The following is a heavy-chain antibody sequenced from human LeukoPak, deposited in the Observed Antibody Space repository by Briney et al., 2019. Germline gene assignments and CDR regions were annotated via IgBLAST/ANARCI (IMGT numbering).Heavy chain of an antibody. CDR3: ARDVGFWSGYYHGPYFDY. CDR1: GYTFTSYA. J-gene: IGHJ4*02. CDR2: IIPIFGTA. D-gene: IGHD3-3*01. V-gene: IGHV1-69*05. Sequence: RASVKVSCKASGYTFTSYAMNWVRQAPGQGLEWMGGIIPIFGTANYAQKFQGRVTITTDESTSTAYMELSSLRSEDTAVYYCARDVGFWSGYYHGPYFDYWGQGTLVTVSS.